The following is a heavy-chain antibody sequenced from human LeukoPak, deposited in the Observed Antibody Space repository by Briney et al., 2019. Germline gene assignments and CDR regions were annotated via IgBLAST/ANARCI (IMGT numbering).Heavy chain of an antibody. CDR3: ARDNYYGPGSFVY. CDR1: GGSISSGGYY. V-gene: IGHV4-31*03. D-gene: IGHD3-10*01. Sequence: SQTLSLTCTVSGGSISSGGYYWSWIRQHPGKGLEWIGYIYYSGSTYYNPSLKSRVTISVDTSKNQFSLKVNSVTVADTAVYYCARDNYYGPGSFVYWGQGTLVTVSS. CDR2: IYYSGST. J-gene: IGHJ4*02.